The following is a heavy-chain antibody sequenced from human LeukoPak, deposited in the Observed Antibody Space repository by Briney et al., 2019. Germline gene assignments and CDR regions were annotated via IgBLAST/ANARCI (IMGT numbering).Heavy chain of an antibody. V-gene: IGHV3-23*01. CDR2: ISGSGGST. Sequence: GGSLRLSCAASGFTFSSYAMSWVRQAPGKGLEWVSAISGSGGSTYYADSVKGRFTISRDNSKNTLYLQMNSLRAEDTAVYYCAKVRGVDDYYYGMDVWGQGTTVTVSS. CDR1: GFTFSSYA. J-gene: IGHJ6*02. D-gene: IGHD3-10*01. CDR3: AKVRGVDDYYYGMDV.